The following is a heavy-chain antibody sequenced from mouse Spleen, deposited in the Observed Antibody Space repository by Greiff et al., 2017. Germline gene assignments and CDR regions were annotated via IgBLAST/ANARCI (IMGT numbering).Heavy chain of an antibody. J-gene: IGHJ3*01. CDR1: GYTFTDYY. CDR3: AREGYYGTLGAY. CDR2: INPYNGGT. Sequence: EVQLQQSGPVLVKPGASVKMSCKASGYTFTDYYMNWVKQSHGKSLEWIGVINPYNGGTSYNQKFKGKATLTVDKSSSTAYMELNSLTSEDSAVYYCAREGYYGTLGAYWGQGTLVTVSA. D-gene: IGHD1-1*01. V-gene: IGHV1-19*01.